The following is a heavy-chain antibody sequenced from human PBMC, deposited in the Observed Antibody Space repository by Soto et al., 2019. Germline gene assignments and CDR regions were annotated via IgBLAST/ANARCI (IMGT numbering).Heavy chain of an antibody. V-gene: IGHV6-1*01. J-gene: IGHJ5*02. Sequence: PSQTLSLTCAISGDSVSSNSAAWNWIRQSPSRGLEWLGGTYYRSKWYNDYAVSVKSRITINPDTSKNQFSLQLNSVTPEDTAVYYCARDAYSSSWYVFGNWFDPWGQGTLVTVSS. CDR3: ARDAYSSSWYVFGNWFDP. CDR1: GDSVSSNSAA. CDR2: TYYRSKWYN. D-gene: IGHD6-13*01.